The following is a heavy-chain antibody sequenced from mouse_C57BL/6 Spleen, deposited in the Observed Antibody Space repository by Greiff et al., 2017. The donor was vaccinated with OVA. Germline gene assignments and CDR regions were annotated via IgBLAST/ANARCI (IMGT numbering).Heavy chain of an antibody. CDR1: GYTFTSYW. CDR3: ARRNWDVDWYFDV. Sequence: QVQLQQPGAELVMPGASVKLSCKASGYTFTSYWMHWVKQRPGQGLEWIGEIDPSDSYTNYNQKFKGKSTLTVDKSSSTAYMQLSSLTSEDSAVYYCARRNWDVDWYFDVWGTGTTVTVSS. V-gene: IGHV1-69*01. D-gene: IGHD4-1*01. CDR2: IDPSDSYT. J-gene: IGHJ1*03.